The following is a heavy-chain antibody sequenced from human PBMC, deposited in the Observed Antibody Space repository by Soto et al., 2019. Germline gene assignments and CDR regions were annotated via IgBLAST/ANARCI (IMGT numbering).Heavy chain of an antibody. CDR3: ARYSSSWSFDY. V-gene: IGHV3-74*01. CDR1: GFTFSSYW. J-gene: IGHJ4*02. D-gene: IGHD6-13*01. CDR2: INSDGSST. Sequence: GGSLRLSCAASGFTFSSYWMHWARQAPGKGLVWVSRINSDGSSTSYADSVKGRFTISRDNAKNTLYLQMNSLRAEDTAVYYCARYSSSWSFDYWGQGTLVTVSS.